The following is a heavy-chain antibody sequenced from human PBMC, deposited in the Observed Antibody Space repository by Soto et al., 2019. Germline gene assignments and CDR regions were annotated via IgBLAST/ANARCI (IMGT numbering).Heavy chain of an antibody. D-gene: IGHD3-10*01. V-gene: IGHV4-59*08. CDR2: IYYSGST. CDR1: GGSISSYY. Sequence: PSETLSLTCTVSGGSISSYYWSWIRQPPGKGLEWIGYIYYSGSTNYNPSLKSRVTISVDTSKNQFSLKLSSVTAADTAVYYCARLGYYYYGMALWGQGSTVTVSS. J-gene: IGHJ6*02. CDR3: ARLGYYYYGMAL.